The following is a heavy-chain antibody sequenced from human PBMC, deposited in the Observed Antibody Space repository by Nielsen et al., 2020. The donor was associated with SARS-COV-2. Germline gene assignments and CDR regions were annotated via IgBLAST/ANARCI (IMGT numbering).Heavy chain of an antibody. J-gene: IGHJ4*02. V-gene: IGHV3-9*01. D-gene: IGHD3-16*01. CDR2: MSSDGSNR. CDR1: GFTFDDYA. Sequence: SLKISCAASGFTFDDYAMHWVRQAPGKGLEWVSGMSSDGSNRIYADSVKGRFTIARDNSQNTLYLHMTSLRADDTAVYFCTRESLRSGMSRYSFDSWGQGTLLTVSS. CDR3: TRESLRSGMSRYSFDS.